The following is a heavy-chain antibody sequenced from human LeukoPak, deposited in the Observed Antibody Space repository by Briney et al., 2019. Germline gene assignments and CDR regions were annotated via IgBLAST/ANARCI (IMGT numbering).Heavy chain of an antibody. Sequence: GSLRLSCAAAGFTFSSYGMDWVRQAPGKGLEWVAVTWYDGSNKYYADSVKGRFTISRDNSKNTLYLQMNSLRAEDTAVYYCARENIDGFDYWGQGTLVTVSS. V-gene: IGHV3-33*01. CDR2: TWYDGSNK. J-gene: IGHJ4*02. CDR1: GFTFSSYG. CDR3: ARENIDGFDY. D-gene: IGHD5-24*01.